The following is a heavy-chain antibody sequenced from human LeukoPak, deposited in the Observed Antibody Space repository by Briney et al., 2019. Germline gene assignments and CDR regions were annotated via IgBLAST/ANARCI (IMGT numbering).Heavy chain of an antibody. J-gene: IGHJ4*02. Sequence: GGSLILSCAASGLTFSNAWMSWVRQAPGKGLEWVGRVKSKTDGGTTDYAAPVKGRFTISRDDSMNTLYLQMNSLKTADTAVYYCTTGPGWDDILTGYYYFDYWGQGTLVTVSS. CDR2: VKSKTDGGTT. V-gene: IGHV3-15*01. CDR1: GLTFSNAW. D-gene: IGHD3-9*01. CDR3: TTGPGWDDILTGYYYFDY.